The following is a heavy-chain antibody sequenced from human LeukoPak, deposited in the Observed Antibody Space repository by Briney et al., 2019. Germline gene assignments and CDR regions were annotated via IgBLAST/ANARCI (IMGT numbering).Heavy chain of an antibody. J-gene: IGHJ5*02. Sequence: ASVKVSCKASGYTFTSYGISWVRQAPGQGLEWMGWISAYNGNTNYAQKLQGRVTMTTDTSTSTAYMELRSLRSDDTAVYYCARDVEMQWLAATSPNWFDPWGQGTLVTVSS. D-gene: IGHD6-19*01. CDR2: ISAYNGNT. CDR3: ARDVEMQWLAATSPNWFDP. CDR1: GYTFTSYG. V-gene: IGHV1-18*01.